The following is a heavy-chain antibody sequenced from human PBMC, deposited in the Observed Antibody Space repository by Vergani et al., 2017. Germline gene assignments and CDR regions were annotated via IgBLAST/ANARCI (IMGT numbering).Heavy chain of an antibody. CDR1: GGSISSGSYY. CDR2: IYYSGST. J-gene: IGHJ4*02. Sequence: QVQLQESGPGLVKPSQTLSLTCTVSGGSISSGSYYWSWIRQPAGKGLEWIGRIYYSGSTNYNPSLKSRVTISVDTSKNQFSLKLSSVTAADTAVYYCASYTPFGGFDYWGQGTLVTVSS. D-gene: IGHD4-23*01. V-gene: IGHV4-61*02. CDR3: ASYTPFGGFDY.